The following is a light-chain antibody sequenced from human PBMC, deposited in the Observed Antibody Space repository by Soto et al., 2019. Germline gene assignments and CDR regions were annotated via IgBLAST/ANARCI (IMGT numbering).Light chain of an antibody. CDR1: QSVLYSSNNKNY. CDR3: QQYYSILT. CDR2: WAS. Sequence: DIVMTQSPDSLAVSLGERATINCKSSQSVLYSSNNKNYLAWYQQKPGQPPKLLIYWASTQESGVPDRFSGSGSGTDFTLTISSLQAEDVAVYYCQQYYSILTFGPGTKVDIK. V-gene: IGKV4-1*01. J-gene: IGKJ3*01.